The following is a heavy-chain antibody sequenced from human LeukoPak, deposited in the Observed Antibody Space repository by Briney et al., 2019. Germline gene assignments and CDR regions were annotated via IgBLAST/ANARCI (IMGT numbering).Heavy chain of an antibody. J-gene: IGHJ6*03. D-gene: IGHD3-16*01. CDR3: ARETSQKGAHYRDV. Sequence: KPSETLSLTCTVSGGSISSSSYYWGWIRQPPGKGLEWIGSIYYSGSTYYNPSLKSRVTISVDTSKNQFSLKLSSVTAADTAVYYCARETSQKGAHYRDVWGKGTTVTISS. CDR2: IYYSGST. CDR1: GGSISSSSYY. V-gene: IGHV4-39*07.